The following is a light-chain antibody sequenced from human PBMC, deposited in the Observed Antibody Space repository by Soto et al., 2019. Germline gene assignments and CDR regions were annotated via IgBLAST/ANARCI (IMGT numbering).Light chain of an antibody. V-gene: IGLV2-14*01. CDR3: SSFTSTSTRL. CDR2: EVT. CDR1: SSDIGSYDY. Sequence: QSALTQPASVSGSPGQSITISCTGTSSDIGSYDYVSWYQQHPGKAPNLIIYEVTDRPSGVSNRFSGSKSGNTASLTIYGLQAEDEADYYCSSFTSTSTRLFGSGTKLTVL. J-gene: IGLJ1*01.